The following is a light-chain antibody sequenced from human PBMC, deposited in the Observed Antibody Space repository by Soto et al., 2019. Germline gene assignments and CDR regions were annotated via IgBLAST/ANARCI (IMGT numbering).Light chain of an antibody. V-gene: IGLV2-14*02. CDR1: SSDFGNYNL. Sequence: QSALTQPASVSGSPGQSITISCTGTSSDFGNYNLVSWYQQHPGKVPKLILFEVNKRPSGVSNRFSGSKSGNTASLTISGLQSEDEADYYCVSYTSDDVRYVFGTGTKVTVL. J-gene: IGLJ1*01. CDR3: VSYTSDDVRYV. CDR2: EVN.